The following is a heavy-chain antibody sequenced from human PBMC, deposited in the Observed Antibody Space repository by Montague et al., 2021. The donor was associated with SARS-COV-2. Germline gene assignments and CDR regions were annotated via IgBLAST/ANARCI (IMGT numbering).Heavy chain of an antibody. CDR3: ARTEYNWNDWFDP. CDR1: GGSISSYY. Sequence: RSLTCSVSGGSISSYYWSWIRQSPGKGLEWIGYLFHSWITDYNPSLKSRFTISVDMSKNQFSLQLNSVTAADSAVYYCARTEYNWNDWFDPWGQGTLVTVSS. D-gene: IGHD1-20*01. V-gene: IGHV4-59*13. CDR2: LFHSWIT. J-gene: IGHJ5*02.